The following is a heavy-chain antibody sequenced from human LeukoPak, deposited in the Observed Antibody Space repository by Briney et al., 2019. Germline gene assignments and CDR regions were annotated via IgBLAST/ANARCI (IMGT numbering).Heavy chain of an antibody. V-gene: IGHV1-2*02. CDR2: INPNSGAT. CDR1: GYTFTGYY. J-gene: IGHJ4*02. CDR3: ARGGSSVPAATGYNS. Sequence: ASVKVSCKASGYTFTGYYMHWVRQAPGQGLEWMGWINPNSGATNYEQKFRGRVTMTRDTSISTAYMEVSRLRSDDTAVYYCARGGSSVPAATGYNSWGQGTLVTVSS. D-gene: IGHD2-2*01.